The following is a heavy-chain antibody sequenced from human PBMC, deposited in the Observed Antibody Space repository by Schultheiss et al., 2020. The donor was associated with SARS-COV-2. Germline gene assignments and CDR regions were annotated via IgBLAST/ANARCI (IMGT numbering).Heavy chain of an antibody. V-gene: IGHV3-64*01. J-gene: IGHJ4*02. D-gene: IGHD1-26*01. Sequence: GGSLRLSCAASGFTFSSYSMNWVRQAPGKGLEWVSAISSNGGSTYYANSVKGRFTISRDNSKNTLFLQMGSLRAEDMAVYYCARGSGGSYHRYFDYWGQGTLVTVSS. CDR1: GFTFSSYS. CDR2: ISSNGGST. CDR3: ARGSGGSYHRYFDY.